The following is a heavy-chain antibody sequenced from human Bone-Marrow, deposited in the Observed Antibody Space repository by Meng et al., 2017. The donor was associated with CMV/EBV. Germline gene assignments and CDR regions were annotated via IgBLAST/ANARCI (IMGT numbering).Heavy chain of an antibody. CDR2: ISSSYI. D-gene: IGHD6-13*01. CDR3: ARDIRGYSSSWYWGVFDY. Sequence: GESLKISCAASGFTFSSYEMNWVRQAPGKGLEWVSYISSSYIYYADSVKGRFTISRDNAKNSLYLQMNSLRAEDTAVYYCARDIRGYSSSWYWGVFDYWGQRTLVAVSS. V-gene: IGHV3-21*05. CDR1: GFTFSSYE. J-gene: IGHJ4*02.